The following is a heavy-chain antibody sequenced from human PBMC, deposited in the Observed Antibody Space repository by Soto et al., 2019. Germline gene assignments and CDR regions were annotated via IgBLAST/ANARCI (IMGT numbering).Heavy chain of an antibody. V-gene: IGHV3-23*01. CDR3: VLRMETGYYGMDI. J-gene: IGHJ6*02. CDR1: GGSISSYY. D-gene: IGHD2-15*01. CDR2: ISSSGGTT. Sequence: ETLSLTCTVSGGSISSYYLSWVRQAPGKGLEWVSSISSSGGTTVYADSVKGRFTISRDNSKHILYLHMNTLRADDSAVYFCVLRMETGYYGMDIWGQGTKVTVSS.